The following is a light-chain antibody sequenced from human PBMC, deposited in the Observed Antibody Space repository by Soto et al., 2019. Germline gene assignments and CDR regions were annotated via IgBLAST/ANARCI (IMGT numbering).Light chain of an antibody. CDR1: QSISSW. Sequence: DIQMTQSPSTLSASVGDRVTISFRASQSISSWLACYQQEPGKAPKLLIYDASSLESGVPSRFSGSGSGTEFTLTISSLQPDDFATYYCQQVNIYPLTFGGGTKVDIK. CDR3: QQVNIYPLT. CDR2: DAS. J-gene: IGKJ4*01. V-gene: IGKV1-5*01.